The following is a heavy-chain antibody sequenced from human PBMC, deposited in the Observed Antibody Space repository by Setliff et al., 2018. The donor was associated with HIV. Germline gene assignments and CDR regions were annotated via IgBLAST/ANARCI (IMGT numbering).Heavy chain of an antibody. CDR1: GGSISNYY. CDR3: ARSGYTSGFYWVFGAFGV. CDR2: MKYGDIS. D-gene: IGHD3-22*01. V-gene: IGHV4-59*01. J-gene: IGHJ3*01. Sequence: PSETLSLNCTVSGGSISNYYWTWIRQPPGKGPEWIASMKYGDISHYNPSLQSRVTISVDTSTKKFSLYLSSVNETDTADYYCARSGYTSGFYWVFGAFGVWGQGKMVTVSS.